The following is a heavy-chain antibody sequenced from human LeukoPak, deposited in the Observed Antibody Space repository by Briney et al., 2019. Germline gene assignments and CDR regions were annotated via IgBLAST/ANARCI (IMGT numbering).Heavy chain of an antibody. CDR1: GGSISSYY. D-gene: IGHD3-10*01. Sequence: SETLSLTCTVSGGSISSYYWSWIRQPSGKGLEWNGYIYYSGSTNYNPSLKSRVTISVDTSKNQFSPKLSSVTAADTPVYYCARTTYYYGSGSSFPFDYWGQGTLVTVSS. J-gene: IGHJ4*02. V-gene: IGHV4-59*01. CDR3: ARTTYYYGSGSSFPFDY. CDR2: IYYSGST.